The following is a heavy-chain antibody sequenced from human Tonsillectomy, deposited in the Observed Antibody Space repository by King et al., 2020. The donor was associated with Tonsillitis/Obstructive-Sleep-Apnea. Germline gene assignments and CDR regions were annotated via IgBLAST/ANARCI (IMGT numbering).Heavy chain of an antibody. J-gene: IGHJ2*01. Sequence: VQLVESGGGLVQPGGSLRISCAASGFTYSNYWMTWVRQAPGKGLEWVASRKQDGGEKYFVDSVKGRFTIYRDNPKNSLYLKMNSLRAADTAVYSCARVPGLDCYFDLWGRGTLVTVS. CDR3: ARVPGLDCYFDL. CDR1: GFTYSNYW. D-gene: IGHD3/OR15-3a*01. CDR2: RKQDGGEK. V-gene: IGHV3-7*04.